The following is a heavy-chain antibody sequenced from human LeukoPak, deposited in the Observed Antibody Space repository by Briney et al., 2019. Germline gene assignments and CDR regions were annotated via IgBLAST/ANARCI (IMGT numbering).Heavy chain of an antibody. J-gene: IGHJ5*02. CDR1: GYTFTSYD. CDR3: ARDWDRYSSSWYGWFDP. V-gene: IGHV1-69*05. D-gene: IGHD6-13*01. Sequence: ASVKVSCKASGYTFTSYDINWVRQATGQGLEWMGGIIPIFGTANYAQKFQGRVTITTDESTSTAYMELSSLRSEDTAVYYCARDWDRYSSSWYGWFDPWGQGTLVTVSS. CDR2: IIPIFGTA.